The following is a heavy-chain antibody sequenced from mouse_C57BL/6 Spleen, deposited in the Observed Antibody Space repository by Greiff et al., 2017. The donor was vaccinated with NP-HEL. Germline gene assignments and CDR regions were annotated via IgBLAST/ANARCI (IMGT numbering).Heavy chain of an antibody. J-gene: IGHJ2*01. CDR2: INPNNGGT. D-gene: IGHD2-3*01. CDR3: ARLGDGYYEN. CDR1: GYTFTDYY. V-gene: IGHV1-26*01. Sequence: EVQLQQSGPELVKPGASVKISCKASGYTFTDYYMNWVKQSHGKSLEWIGDINPNNGGTSYNQKFKGKATLTVDTSSSTAYMQLSSLTSEDSAVYYCARLGDGYYENWGQGTTLTVSS.